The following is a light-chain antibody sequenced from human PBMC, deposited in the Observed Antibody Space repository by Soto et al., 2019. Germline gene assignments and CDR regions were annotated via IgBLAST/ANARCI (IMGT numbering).Light chain of an antibody. J-gene: IGKJ1*01. CDR2: KAS. Sequence: QVTQSPSYLSASVGDSVTITCRASQSIRTWLAWYQQKPGTPPKLLIYKASSLESGVPSRFSGNGSGTDFAITINHLQPEDCATYYCQQYNSYWTFGLGTKVEIK. CDR3: QQYNSYWT. CDR1: QSIRTW. V-gene: IGKV1-5*03.